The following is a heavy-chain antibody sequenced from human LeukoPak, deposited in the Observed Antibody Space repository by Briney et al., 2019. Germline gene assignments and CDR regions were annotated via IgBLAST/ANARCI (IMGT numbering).Heavy chain of an antibody. CDR3: AKDVSGGYLDY. CDR1: GFTFRNYD. J-gene: IGHJ4*02. Sequence: GGSLRLSCAASGFTFRNYDMHWVRQAPGKGLEWVAIISYGGNSKYYAASVKGRFTTSGDNSKNTLFLQMNSLRTEDTAVYYCAKDVSGGYLDYWGQGTLVTVSS. D-gene: IGHD1-26*01. V-gene: IGHV3-30*18. CDR2: ISYGGNSK.